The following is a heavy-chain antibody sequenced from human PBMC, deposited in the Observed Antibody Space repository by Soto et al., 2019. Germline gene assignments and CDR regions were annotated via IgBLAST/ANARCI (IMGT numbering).Heavy chain of an antibody. CDR3: GRGRSGQIVVFY. CDR1: GYTFTGHY. Sequence: GASVKVSCKTSGYTFTGHYIHWVRQAPEQGPEWMGEIGPESGATRYAQKFRGRVTMTRDTSITTVYMELNNLSPDDTAVYYCGRGRSGQIVVFYWGQGTPVTV. D-gene: IGHD1-26*01. CDR2: IGPESGAT. J-gene: IGHJ4*02. V-gene: IGHV1-2*02.